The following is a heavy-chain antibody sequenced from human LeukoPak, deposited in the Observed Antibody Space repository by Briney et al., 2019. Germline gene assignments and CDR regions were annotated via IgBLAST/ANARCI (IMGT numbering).Heavy chain of an antibody. Sequence: ASVKVSCKASGYTFTGYYMHWVRQAPGQGLEWMGWINPNSGGTNYAQKFQGRVTMTRDTSISTAYMELSRLRSDDTAVYYCARSLIGIDVWFDPWGQGTLVAVSS. J-gene: IGHJ5*02. CDR1: GYTFTGYY. D-gene: IGHD1-14*01. V-gene: IGHV1-2*02. CDR2: INPNSGGT. CDR3: ARSLIGIDVWFDP.